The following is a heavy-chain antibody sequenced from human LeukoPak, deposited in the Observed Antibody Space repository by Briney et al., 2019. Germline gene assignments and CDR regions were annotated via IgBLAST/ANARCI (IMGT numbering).Heavy chain of an antibody. CDR3: ARGTTGTAKYYYYYYMDV. CDR1: GGSISSHY. Sequence: SETLSLTCTVSGGSISSHYWRWLRQPPGKGLEWVGYIYYSGSTNHNPSLKSRVTISVDTSKNQFSLKLSSVTAADTAVYYCARGTTGTAKYYYYYYMDVWGKGTTVTVSS. D-gene: IGHD1-1*01. CDR2: IYYSGST. V-gene: IGHV4-59*11. J-gene: IGHJ6*03.